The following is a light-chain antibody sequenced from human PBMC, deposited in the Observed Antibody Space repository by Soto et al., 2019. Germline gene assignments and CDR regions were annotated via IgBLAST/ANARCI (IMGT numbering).Light chain of an antibody. Sequence: QSVLTQSSSASASLGSSVKLTCTLSSGHSSYIIAWHQQQPAKAPRYLMKLEGSGTYNKGSGVPDRFSGSSSGADRYLTISNLQFDDEGDYYREPWDSNTHEGGFGGGTQLTVL. CDR3: EPWDSNTHEGG. V-gene: IGLV4-60*02. J-gene: IGLJ3*02. CDR2: LEGSGTY. CDR1: SGHSSYI.